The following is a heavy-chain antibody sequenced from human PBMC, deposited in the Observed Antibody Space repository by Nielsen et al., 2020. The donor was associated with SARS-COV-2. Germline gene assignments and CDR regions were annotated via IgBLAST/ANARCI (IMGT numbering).Heavy chain of an antibody. J-gene: IGHJ5*02. V-gene: IGHV4-59*13. CDR1: GLTFTNYA. Sequence: ESLKISCAASGLTFTNYAMSWVRQPPGKGLEWIGYIYYSGSTNYNPSLKSRVTISVDTSKNQFSLKLSSVTAADTAVYYCARGFDPWGQGTLVTVSS. CDR2: IYYSGST. CDR3: ARGFDP.